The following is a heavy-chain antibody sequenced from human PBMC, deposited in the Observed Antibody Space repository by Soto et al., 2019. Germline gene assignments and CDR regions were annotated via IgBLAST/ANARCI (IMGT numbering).Heavy chain of an antibody. V-gene: IGHV3-30*18. CDR1: GFTFSSYG. Sequence: QVQLVESGGGVVQPGRSLRLSCAASGFTFSSYGMHWVRQAPGKGLEWVAVISYDGSNKYYADSVKGRFTISRDNSKNTLYMKMNSLRAEDTAVYYCAKDLVDYGDYAWQVDYWGQGALVTVSS. J-gene: IGHJ4*02. D-gene: IGHD4-17*01. CDR2: ISYDGSNK. CDR3: AKDLVDYGDYAWQVDY.